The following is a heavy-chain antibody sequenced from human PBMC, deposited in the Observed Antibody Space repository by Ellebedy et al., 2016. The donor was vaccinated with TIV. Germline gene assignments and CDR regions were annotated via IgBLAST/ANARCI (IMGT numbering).Heavy chain of an antibody. CDR3: ARNQKEWLALDY. CDR1: GFTVSSNY. V-gene: IGHV3-53*01. D-gene: IGHD6-19*01. J-gene: IGHJ4*02. CDR2: MYSGGST. Sequence: GESLKISCAASGFTVSSNYVNWVRQAPGKGLEWVSIMYSGGSTYYADSVKGRFTISRDDSKNTLYLQMNSLRAEDTAVYYCARNQKEWLALDYWGQGTLVTVSS.